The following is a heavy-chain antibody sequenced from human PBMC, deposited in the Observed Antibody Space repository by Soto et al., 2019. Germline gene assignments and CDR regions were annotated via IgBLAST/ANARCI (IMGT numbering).Heavy chain of an antibody. Sequence: GGSLRLSCAASGFTVSSNYMSWVRQAPGKGLEWVSVIYSGGSTYYADSVKGRFTISRDNSKNTLYLQMNSLRAEDTAVYYCASALLPAAIHYYYMDVWGKGTTVTVSS. V-gene: IGHV3-66*01. D-gene: IGHD2-2*02. J-gene: IGHJ6*03. CDR2: IYSGGST. CDR1: GFTVSSNY. CDR3: ASALLPAAIHYYYMDV.